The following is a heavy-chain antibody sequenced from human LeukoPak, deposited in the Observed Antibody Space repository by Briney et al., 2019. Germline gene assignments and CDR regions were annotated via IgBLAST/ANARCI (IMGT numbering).Heavy chain of an antibody. V-gene: IGHV1-46*01. CDR3: ARGIAAAGMAPMYYFDY. CDR1: GYTFTSYS. J-gene: IGHJ4*02. Sequence: ASVKVSCKASGYTFTSYSLNWVRQAPGQGPEWMGTINPSGGTTNCAQKFQGRITMTRDTPTSTVYMELSSLRSEDTAVYYCARGIAAAGMAPMYYFDYWGQGTLVTVSS. D-gene: IGHD6-13*01. CDR2: INPSGGTT.